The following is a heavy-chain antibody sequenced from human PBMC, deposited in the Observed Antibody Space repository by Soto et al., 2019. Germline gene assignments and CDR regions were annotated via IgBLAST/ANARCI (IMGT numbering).Heavy chain of an antibody. CDR3: ASSYGSWSYNYYGMDV. J-gene: IGHJ6*02. CDR2: INAGNGNT. CDR1: GYTFTSYA. Sequence: ASVKVSCKASGYTFTSYAMHWVRQAPGQRLEWMGWINAGNGNTKYSQKFQGRVTITRDTSASTAYMELSSLRSEDTAVYYCASSYGSWSYNYYGMDVWGQGTTVTVSS. D-gene: IGHD3-10*01. V-gene: IGHV1-3*01.